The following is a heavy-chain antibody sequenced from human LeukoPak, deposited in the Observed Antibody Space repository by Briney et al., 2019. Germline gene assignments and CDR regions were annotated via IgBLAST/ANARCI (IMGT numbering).Heavy chain of an antibody. CDR3: ARVQWEVRGIIITQLDY. Sequence: SETLSLTCAVYGGSFSGYYWSWIRQPPGKGLEWIGESKHSGGTNYNPSLKSRVTISVDTSKKKFSLTLTSVTAAGTAVYYCARVQWEVRGIIITQLDYWGQGTLVTVSS. CDR1: GGSFSGYY. CDR2: SKHSGGT. D-gene: IGHD3-10*01. V-gene: IGHV4-34*01. J-gene: IGHJ4*02.